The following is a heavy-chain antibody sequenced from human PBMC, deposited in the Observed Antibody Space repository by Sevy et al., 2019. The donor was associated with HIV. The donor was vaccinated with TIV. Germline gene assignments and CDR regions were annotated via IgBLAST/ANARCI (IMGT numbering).Heavy chain of an antibody. V-gene: IGHV4-28*01. Sequence: SETLSLTCAVSGYSISSSNWWGWIRQPPGKGLEWIGYIYYSGKTYHNPSLKSRVSMSVDTSKNQFSLKLSSVTAVDTAVYYCARNRVRSSGRRLEAFDIWGQGTMVTVSS. D-gene: IGHD3-22*01. CDR3: ARNRVRSSGRRLEAFDI. CDR2: IYYSGKT. CDR1: GYSISSSNW. J-gene: IGHJ3*02.